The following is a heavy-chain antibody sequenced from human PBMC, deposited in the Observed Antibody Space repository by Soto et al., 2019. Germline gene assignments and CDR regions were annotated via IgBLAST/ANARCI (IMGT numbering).Heavy chain of an antibody. Sequence: QVQLVQSGAEVKKPVASVKGSCKASGYTFTSYDINWVRQATGQGLEWMGWMNPNSGNTGYAPKFQGRVTKTRNTSITTAYMELSSLRSEDTAVYYCAREKTYGMEVWGQGTTVTVSS. J-gene: IGHJ6*02. CDR3: AREKTYGMEV. CDR2: MNPNSGNT. V-gene: IGHV1-8*01. CDR1: GYTFTSYD.